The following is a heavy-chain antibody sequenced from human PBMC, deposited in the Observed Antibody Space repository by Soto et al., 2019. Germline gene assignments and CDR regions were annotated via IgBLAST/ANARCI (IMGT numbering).Heavy chain of an antibody. CDR2: IYWDDDR. D-gene: IGHD3-10*01. Sequence: QITLKESGPTLVKPTQTLTLTCTFSGFSLSTSGVGVGWIRQPPGKALEWLALIYWDDDRRYSPSLKSRLTITKDTSKNQVVLTMTHMDPVDTATYYCAHRITMVRGQGSYFDYWGQGTLVTVSS. CDR1: GFSLSTSGVG. J-gene: IGHJ4*02. CDR3: AHRITMVRGQGSYFDY. V-gene: IGHV2-5*02.